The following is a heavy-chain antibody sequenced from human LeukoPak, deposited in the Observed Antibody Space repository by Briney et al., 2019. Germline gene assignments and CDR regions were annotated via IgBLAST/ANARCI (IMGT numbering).Heavy chain of an antibody. V-gene: IGHV4-34*01. CDR2: INHSGST. J-gene: IGHJ4*02. CDR1: GGSFSGYY. CDR3: AREIDGGIGTY. Sequence: TPSETLSLTCAVYGGSFSGYYWSWIRQPPGKGLEWIGEINHSGSTNYNPSLKSRVTISVDTSKNQFSLKLSSVTAADTAVYYCAREIDGGIGTYWGQGTLVTVSS. D-gene: IGHD3-16*01.